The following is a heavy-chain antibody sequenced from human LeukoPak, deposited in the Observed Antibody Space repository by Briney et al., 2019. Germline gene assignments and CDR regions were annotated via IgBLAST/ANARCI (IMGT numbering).Heavy chain of an antibody. V-gene: IGHV1-46*01. CDR2: INPSGGST. CDR3: ARNIGVIGGADF. Sequence: ASVKVSCKASGYTFTSYYMHWVRQAPGQGLEWMGIINPSGGSTNYAQRFQGRVTLTRDTSTSTVYMELSSLKSEDTAVYYCARNIGVIGGADFWSLGTLVTVSS. CDR1: GYTFTSYY. D-gene: IGHD3-16*02. J-gene: IGHJ4*02.